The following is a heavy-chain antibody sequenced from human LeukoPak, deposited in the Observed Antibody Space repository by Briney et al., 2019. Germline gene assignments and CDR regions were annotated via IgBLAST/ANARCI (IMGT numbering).Heavy chain of an antibody. CDR1: GGSISSGGYY. CDR2: IYYSGST. V-gene: IGHV4-31*03. Sequence: SQTLSLTCTVSGGSISSGGYYWSWIRQHPGKGLEWFGYIYYSGSTYYNPSLKSRVTISVDTSKNQFSLKLSSVTAADTAVYYCARDGGDCSSTSCPDAWGWFDPWGQGTLVTVSS. J-gene: IGHJ5*02. CDR3: ARDGGDCSSTSCPDAWGWFDP. D-gene: IGHD2-2*01.